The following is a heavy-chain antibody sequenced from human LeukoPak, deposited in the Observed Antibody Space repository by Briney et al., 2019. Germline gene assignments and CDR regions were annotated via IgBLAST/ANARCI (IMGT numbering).Heavy chain of an antibody. CDR2: VSGGGETT. CDR1: GFTFNNCA. J-gene: IGHJ4*02. Sequence: GGSLRLSCAASGFTFNNCAMNWVGQAPGKGLEWVSSVSGGGETTYYADSAKGRCTITSGNSQNSLYLQMHTLRAEATAVYYCARDYADYVGYFFFDYWGQGTLVTVSS. CDR3: ARDYADYVGYFFFDY. D-gene: IGHD4-17*01. V-gene: IGHV3-23*01.